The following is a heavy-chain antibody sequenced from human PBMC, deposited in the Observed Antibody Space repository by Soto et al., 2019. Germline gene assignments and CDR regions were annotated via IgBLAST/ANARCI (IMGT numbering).Heavy chain of an antibody. V-gene: IGHV5-51*01. J-gene: IGHJ1*01. CDR2: IYPGDSDT. CDR1: GYSFTSYW. D-gene: IGHD6-19*01. CDR3: ARTEYIAVAGLEYFQH. Sequence: GESLKISCKGSGYSFTSYWIGWVRQMPGKGLEWMGIIYPGDSDTRYSPPFQGQVTISADKSIITAYLQWSSLKASDTAMYYCARTEYIAVAGLEYFQHWGQGTLVTVSS.